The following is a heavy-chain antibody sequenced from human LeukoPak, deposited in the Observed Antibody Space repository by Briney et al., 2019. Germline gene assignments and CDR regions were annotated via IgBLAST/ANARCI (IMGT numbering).Heavy chain of an antibody. D-gene: IGHD3-22*01. V-gene: IGHV3-11*05. Sequence: SLKLSCAASGFTFIDYYMSWIRQAPGKGLEWVSYISSSSSYTNYADSVKGRFTISRDNAENSLYLQMNSLRAEDTAVYYCARGGHYDSSGYYPKDHWGQGTMVTVSS. J-gene: IGHJ3*01. CDR2: ISSSSSYT. CDR1: GFTFIDYY. CDR3: ARGGHYDSSGYYPKDH.